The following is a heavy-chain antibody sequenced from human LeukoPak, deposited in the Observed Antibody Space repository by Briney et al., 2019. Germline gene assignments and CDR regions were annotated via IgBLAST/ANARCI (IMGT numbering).Heavy chain of an antibody. CDR2: ISSSSSTI. Sequence: PGGSLRLSCAASGFTFSSYSMNWVRQAPGKGLEWVSYISSSSSTIYYADSVKGRFTISRDNAKNSLYPQMNSLRAEDTAVYYCARDYAGSWYDYWGQGTLVTVSS. D-gene: IGHD6-13*01. CDR1: GFTFSSYS. J-gene: IGHJ4*02. V-gene: IGHV3-48*01. CDR3: ARDYAGSWYDY.